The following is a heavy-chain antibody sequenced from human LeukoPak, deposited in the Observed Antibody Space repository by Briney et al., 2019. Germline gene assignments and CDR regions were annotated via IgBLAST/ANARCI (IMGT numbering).Heavy chain of an antibody. D-gene: IGHD2-15*01. CDR3: ARDSVVVAATHWYFDL. V-gene: IGHV1-46*01. Sequence: ASVKVSCKASGYTFTSYYMHWVRQAPGQGLEWMGIINPSGGSTSYAQKFRGRVTMTRDTSTSTVYMELSSLRSEDTAVYYCARDSVVVAATHWYFDLWGRGTLVTVSS. CDR2: INPSGGST. CDR1: GYTFTSYY. J-gene: IGHJ2*01.